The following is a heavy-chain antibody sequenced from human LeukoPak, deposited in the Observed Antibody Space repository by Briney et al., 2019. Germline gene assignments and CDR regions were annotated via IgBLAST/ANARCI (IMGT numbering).Heavy chain of an antibody. CDR1: GGTFSSYA. CDR3: AGVGRIAARFDP. Sequence: ASVKVSCKASGGTFSSYAISWVRQMPGKGLEWTGIIYPGDSDTRYSPSFQGQVTISADKSISTAYLQWSSLKASDTAMYYCAGVGRIAARFDPWGQGTLVTVSS. J-gene: IGHJ5*02. V-gene: IGHV5-51*01. CDR2: IYPGDSDT. D-gene: IGHD6-6*01.